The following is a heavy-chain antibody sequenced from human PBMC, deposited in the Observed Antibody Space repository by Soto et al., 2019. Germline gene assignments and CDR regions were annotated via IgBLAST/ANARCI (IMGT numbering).Heavy chain of an antibody. V-gene: IGHV1-24*01. J-gene: IGHJ4*02. CDR2: FDPEDGET. Sequence: ASVKVSCKVSGYTLTELSMHWVRQAPGKGLEWMGGFDPEDGETIYAQKFQGRVTMTEDTSTDTAYMELSSLRSEDTAVYYCATEYQLLGGFDYWGQGTLVTVSS. CDR1: GYTLTELS. CDR3: ATEYQLLGGFDY. D-gene: IGHD2-2*01.